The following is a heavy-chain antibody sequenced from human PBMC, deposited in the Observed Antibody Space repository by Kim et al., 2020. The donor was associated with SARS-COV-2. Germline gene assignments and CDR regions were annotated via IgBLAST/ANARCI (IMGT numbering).Heavy chain of an antibody. V-gene: IGHV3-21*01. CDR2: ISSSGVYI. D-gene: IGHD2-15*01. Sequence: GGSLRLSCAASGFSFSTYGMHWVRQAPGKGLEWVSSISSSGVYIYYADSMKGRFTISRDNARNSLFLQMNSLRGDDTAVYYCARGSIVSLTAATTADSWGQGPLVTVSA. CDR1: GFSFSTYG. J-gene: IGHJ5*01. CDR3: ARGSIVSLTAATTADS.